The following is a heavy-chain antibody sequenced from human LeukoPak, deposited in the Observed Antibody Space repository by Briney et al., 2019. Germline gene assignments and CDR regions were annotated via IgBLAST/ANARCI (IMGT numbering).Heavy chain of an antibody. V-gene: IGHV3-30*18. CDR3: AKNRWPGSTDAEYFQH. CDR1: GFTFSSYG. J-gene: IGHJ1*01. D-gene: IGHD6-13*01. Sequence: GGSLRLSCAGSGFTFSSYGMHGVRQAPGKGLEWVAVISYDGSNKYYADSVKGRFTISRDNSKNTLYLQMNSLRAEDTAVYYCAKNRWPGSTDAEYFQHWGQGTLVSVSS. CDR2: ISYDGSNK.